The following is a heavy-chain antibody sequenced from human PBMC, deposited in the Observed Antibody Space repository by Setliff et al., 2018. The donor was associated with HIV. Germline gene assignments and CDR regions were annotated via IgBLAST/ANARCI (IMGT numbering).Heavy chain of an antibody. Sequence: PSETLSLTCTVSGGSISGYYWSWIRQTPGKGLEWIGFIHHTGSTVSKPSLKSRVSISMDASKNKFSLKVTSVTSADTAVYYCAKGAGFYGDYTFDYWGQGNLVTVS. CDR1: GGSISGYY. CDR3: AKGAGFYGDYTFDY. V-gene: IGHV4-59*03. J-gene: IGHJ4*02. D-gene: IGHD4-17*01. CDR2: IHHTGST.